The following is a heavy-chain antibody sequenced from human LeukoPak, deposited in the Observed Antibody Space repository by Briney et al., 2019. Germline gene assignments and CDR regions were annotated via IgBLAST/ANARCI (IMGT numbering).Heavy chain of an antibody. CDR1: GFIFSSYG. CDR2: IRPDENDK. Sequence: GGSLRLSCAASGFIFSSYGMHWVRQAPGKGLEWVAFIRPDENDKYYADSVQGRFTISRDNFKNTLHLQMNSLRAEDTAVYYCGKHNSSSYYWGQGTLVTVSS. CDR3: GKHNSSSYY. J-gene: IGHJ4*02. V-gene: IGHV3-30*02. D-gene: IGHD3-22*01.